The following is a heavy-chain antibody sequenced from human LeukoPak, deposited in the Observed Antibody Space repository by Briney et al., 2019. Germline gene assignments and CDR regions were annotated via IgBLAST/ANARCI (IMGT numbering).Heavy chain of an antibody. V-gene: IGHV4-31*03. CDR3: ARDRSGYGVFDF. CDR2: IHYSGST. CDR1: AGSISSGGYY. Sequence: SETLSLTCTVSAGSISSGGYYWNWIRQHPGKGLEWIGYIHYSGSTYHNPSLKSRVSISADTSKNHFSLKPNSVTAADTAVYYCARDRSGYGVFDFWGQGTLVTVSS. J-gene: IGHJ4*02. D-gene: IGHD5-12*01.